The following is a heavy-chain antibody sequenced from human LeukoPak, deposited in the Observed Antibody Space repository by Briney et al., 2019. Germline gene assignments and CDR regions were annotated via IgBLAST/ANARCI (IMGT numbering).Heavy chain of an antibody. D-gene: IGHD6-19*01. J-gene: IGHJ4*02. Sequence: QAGGSLRLSCAASGFAFSSYAMSWVRQAPGKGLEWVSDISGSGGSTHYADSVEGRFTISRDNSKNTLSLQMNSLRAEDTAVYYCAKESGISGWYGVDYWGQGTLVTVSS. CDR3: AKESGISGWYGVDY. V-gene: IGHV3-23*01. CDR2: ISGSGGST. CDR1: GFAFSSYA.